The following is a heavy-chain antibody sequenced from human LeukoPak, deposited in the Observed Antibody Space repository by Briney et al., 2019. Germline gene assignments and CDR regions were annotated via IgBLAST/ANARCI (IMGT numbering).Heavy chain of an antibody. J-gene: IGHJ6*03. CDR3: ATENTAMARDYYYYYMDV. CDR2: FDPEDGEI. V-gene: IGHV1-24*01. D-gene: IGHD5-18*01. CDR1: GYTLTELS. Sequence: ASVKVSCKVSGYTLTELSMHWVRQAPGKGLEWMGGFDPEDGEIIYAQKFQGRVTITEDTSTDTAYMELSSRRSEDTAVYYCATENTAMARDYYYYYMDVWGKGTTVTVSS.